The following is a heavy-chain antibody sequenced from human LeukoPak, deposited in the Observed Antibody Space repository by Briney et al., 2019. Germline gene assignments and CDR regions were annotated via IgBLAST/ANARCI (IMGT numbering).Heavy chain of an antibody. D-gene: IGHD1-26*01. CDR3: ARDMVVGSGSPIDY. V-gene: IGHV3-21*01. CDR1: GFTFSSYS. CDR2: ISSSSSYI. J-gene: IGHJ4*02. Sequence: PGGSLRLSCAASGFTFSSYSMNWVRQAPGKGLEWVSSISSSSSYIYYADSVKGRFTISRDNAKNSLYLQMNSLGAEDTAVYYCARDMVVGSGSPIDYWGQGTLVTVSS.